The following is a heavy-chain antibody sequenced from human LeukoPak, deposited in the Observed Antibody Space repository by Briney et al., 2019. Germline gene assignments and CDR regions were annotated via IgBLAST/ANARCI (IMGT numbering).Heavy chain of an antibody. Sequence: KPGGSLRLSCAASGFTFSRYWMTWVRQAPGKGLEWVAHMKQDGSGKYYVDSVKGRFTISRDNDKTSLYLQMSSLRAEDTAVYYCARDLTGEGVGAFDIWGQGQWSPSLQ. CDR3: ARDLTGEGVGAFDI. D-gene: IGHD7-27*01. CDR1: GFTFSRYW. CDR2: MKQDGSGK. V-gene: IGHV3-7*01. J-gene: IGHJ3*02.